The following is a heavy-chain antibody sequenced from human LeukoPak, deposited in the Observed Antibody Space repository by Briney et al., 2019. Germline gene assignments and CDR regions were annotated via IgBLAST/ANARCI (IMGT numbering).Heavy chain of an antibody. D-gene: IGHD2-2*01. J-gene: IGHJ6*03. CDR3: ARVFPQLGFSSSTSSLMARYYYYMDV. Sequence: TLSHTCTVSGRSLSSGSYYWRWIRQPAGKGLEWIGRIYTSGSTNYNPSLKSRVTISVDTSKNQFSLKLNSVTAADTAVYYCARVFPQLGFSSSTSSLMARYYYYMDVWGKGTTVTVSS. V-gene: IGHV4-61*02. CDR2: IYTSGST. CDR1: GRSLSSGSYY.